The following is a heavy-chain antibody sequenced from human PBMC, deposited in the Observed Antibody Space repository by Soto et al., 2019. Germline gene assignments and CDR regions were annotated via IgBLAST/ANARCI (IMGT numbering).Heavy chain of an antibody. Sequence: GGSLRLSCAASGFSFSSYAMSWVRQAPAEGLEWVSVISGTGGTTYYAGSVKGRFTISRDNSKNTLYLQMNSLKAEDTAVYYCAKYPESSAYDATYFDYWGQGVLVTVSS. CDR3: AKYPESSAYDATYFDY. V-gene: IGHV3-23*01. CDR1: GFSFSSYA. D-gene: IGHD5-12*01. J-gene: IGHJ4*02. CDR2: ISGTGGTT.